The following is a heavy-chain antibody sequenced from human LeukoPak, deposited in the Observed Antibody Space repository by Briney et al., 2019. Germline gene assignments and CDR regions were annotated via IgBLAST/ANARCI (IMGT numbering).Heavy chain of an antibody. CDR3: ARNMAY. Sequence: SQTLSLTCTVSGGSISSGGYYWSWIRQPAGKGLEWIGRIYTSGSTNYNPSLKSRVTISLDTSKNQMSLKLKSVTAADTAVYYCARNMAYWGQGTLVTVSS. V-gene: IGHV4-61*02. CDR2: IYTSGST. D-gene: IGHD1/OR15-1a*01. J-gene: IGHJ4*02. CDR1: GGSISSGGYY.